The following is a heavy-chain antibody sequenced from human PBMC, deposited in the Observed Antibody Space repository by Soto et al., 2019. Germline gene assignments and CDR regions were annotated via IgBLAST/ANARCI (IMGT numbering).Heavy chain of an antibody. CDR3: ARETYYSVTGTYEIYS. CDR1: GGSISSSSYT. J-gene: IGHJ1*01. Sequence: PSETLSLTCTVSGGSISSSSYTWGWTRQPPGKGLEWIGSIYYSGTTYYNPSLKSRVTISVDTSKNQFSLKLSSVTAADTAVYYCARETYYSVTGTYEIYSWAQGTLVTVSS. CDR2: IYYSGTT. D-gene: IGHD3-10*01. V-gene: IGHV4-39*07.